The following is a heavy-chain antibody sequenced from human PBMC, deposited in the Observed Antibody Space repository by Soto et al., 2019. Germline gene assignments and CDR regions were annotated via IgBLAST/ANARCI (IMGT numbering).Heavy chain of an antibody. V-gene: IGHV3-48*03. CDR3: ARDNYAPFSRDLYGMDV. CDR2: ISSSGSTI. Sequence: PGGSLRLSCAASGFTFSSYEMNWVRQAPGKGLEWVSYISSSGSTIYYADSVKGRFTISRDDAKNSLYLQMNSLRAEDTAVYYCARDNYAPFSRDLYGMDVWGHGTTANVSS. D-gene: IGHD4-4*01. J-gene: IGHJ6*02. CDR1: GFTFSSYE.